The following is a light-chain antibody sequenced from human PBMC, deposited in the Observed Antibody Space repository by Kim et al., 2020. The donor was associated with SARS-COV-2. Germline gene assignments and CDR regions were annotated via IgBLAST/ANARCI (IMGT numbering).Light chain of an antibody. V-gene: IGKV3-15*01. CDR3: QQYNKWPMYT. J-gene: IGKJ2*01. CDR2: GSS. CDR1: QSISTN. Sequence: VSPGERATLSCRASQSISTNLAWYQHKPGQAPSLLIYGSSTRATGVPARFSGSGSGTDFTLTISSLQSEDFAVYFCQQYNKWPMYTFGQGTKLEI.